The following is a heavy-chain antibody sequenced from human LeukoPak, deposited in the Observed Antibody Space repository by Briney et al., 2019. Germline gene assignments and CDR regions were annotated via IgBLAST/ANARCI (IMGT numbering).Heavy chain of an antibody. CDR3: AKGLPHSPLLWFGELFDY. Sequence: GGSLRLSCAASGFTLSSYGMSWVRQAPGKGLEWVSAISGSGGSTYYADSVKGRFTISRDNSKNTLYLQMNSLRAEDTAVYYCAKGLPHSPLLWFGELFDYWGQGTLVTVSS. CDR2: ISGSGGST. CDR1: GFTLSSYG. J-gene: IGHJ4*02. V-gene: IGHV3-23*01. D-gene: IGHD3-10*01.